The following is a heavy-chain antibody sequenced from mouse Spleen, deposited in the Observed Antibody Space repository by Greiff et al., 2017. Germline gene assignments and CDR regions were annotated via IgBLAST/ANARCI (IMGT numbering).Heavy chain of an antibody. V-gene: IGHV1-54*01. CDR1: GYAFTNYL. D-gene: IGHD2-3*01. CDR2: INPGSGGT. J-gene: IGHJ3*01. Sequence: QVQLQQSGAELVRPGTSVKVSCKASGYAFTNYLIEWVKQRPGQGLEWIGVINPGSGGTNYNEKFKGKATLTADKSSSTAYMQLSSLTSEDSAVYFCASHDGSPFAYWGQGTLVTVSA. CDR3: ASHDGSPFAY.